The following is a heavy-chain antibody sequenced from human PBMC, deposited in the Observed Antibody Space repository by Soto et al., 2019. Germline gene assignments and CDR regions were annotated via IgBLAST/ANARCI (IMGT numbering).Heavy chain of an antibody. CDR3: ARHYSAMGV. Sequence: EVQLVETGGDLIQPGGSLRLSCAASGFTVSSDSMTWVRQAPGKGLEWISIIYSDNNTDYADSVKGRFSISRDTSKNILYLQMNSQRAEDTAEYYCARHYSAMGVWGQGTTVTVSS. CDR1: GFTVSSDS. J-gene: IGHJ6*02. V-gene: IGHV3-53*02. CDR2: IYSDNNT.